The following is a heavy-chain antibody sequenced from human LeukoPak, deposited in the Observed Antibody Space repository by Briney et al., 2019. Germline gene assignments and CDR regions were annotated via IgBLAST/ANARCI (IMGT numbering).Heavy chain of an antibody. D-gene: IGHD6-25*01. J-gene: IGHJ4*02. CDR1: GFTFSTYW. V-gene: IGHV3-30-3*01. Sequence: GGSLRLSCAASGFTFSTYWMHWVRQAPGKGLEWVAAISFDGNNEYYADSVKGRFTISRDNSKNTLYLQMNSLRAGDTAVYYCANIIRKYTSGYYYFDSWGQGTLVTVSS. CDR2: ISFDGNNE. CDR3: ANIIRKYTSGYYYFDS.